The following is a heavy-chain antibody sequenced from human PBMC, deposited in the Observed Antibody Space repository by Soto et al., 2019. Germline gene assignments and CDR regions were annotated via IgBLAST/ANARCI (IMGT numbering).Heavy chain of an antibody. Sequence: ASVKVSCKVSGYTLTELSMHWVRQAPGKGLEWMGGFDPEDGETIYAQKFQGRVTMTEDTSTDTAYMELSSLRSEDTAVYYCATVRGYYDSSGYYYLYYFDYWGQGTLVTSPQ. J-gene: IGHJ4*02. CDR1: GYTLTELS. CDR3: ATVRGYYDSSGYYYLYYFDY. CDR2: FDPEDGET. V-gene: IGHV1-24*01. D-gene: IGHD3-22*01.